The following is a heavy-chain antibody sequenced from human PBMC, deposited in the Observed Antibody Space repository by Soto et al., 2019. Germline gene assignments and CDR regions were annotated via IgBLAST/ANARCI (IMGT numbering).Heavy chain of an antibody. CDR3: ARGKVGATTIYFDY. CDR2: INPNSGGT. D-gene: IGHD1-26*01. Sequence: QVQLVQSGAEVKKPGASVKVSCKASGYTFTGYYMHWVRQAPGQGLEWMGWINPNSGGTNYAQKVQGRVTMTRDTSISTAYMELSRLRSDDTAVYYCARGKVGATTIYFDYWGQGTLVTVSS. J-gene: IGHJ4*02. V-gene: IGHV1-2*02. CDR1: GYTFTGYY.